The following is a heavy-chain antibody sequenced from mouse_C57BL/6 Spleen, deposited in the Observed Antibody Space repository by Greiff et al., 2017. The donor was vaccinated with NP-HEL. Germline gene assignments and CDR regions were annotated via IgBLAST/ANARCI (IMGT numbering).Heavy chain of an antibody. Sequence: QVQLQQSGPGLVQPSQSLSITCPVSGFSLTRYGVHWVRQSPGTGLEWLGVIWSGGSTDSNAAFISRLSISKENSKSQVFFKMNSLQADDTAIYYCARTAQARYAMDYWGKGTSGTVSS. CDR3: ARTAQARYAMDY. CDR1: GFSLTRYG. CDR2: IWSGGST. D-gene: IGHD3-2*02. V-gene: IGHV2-2*01. J-gene: IGHJ4*01.